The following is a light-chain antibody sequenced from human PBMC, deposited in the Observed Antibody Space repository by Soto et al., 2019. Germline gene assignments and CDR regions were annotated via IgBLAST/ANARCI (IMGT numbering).Light chain of an antibody. CDR3: QQYAGSPRT. Sequence: EIVLTQSPATLSLSPGERATLSCRASQSVRSYLAWYQQKPGQAPRLLIYDASNRATGIPARFSGSGSGTDFTLTISSLEPEDFAVYYCQQYAGSPRTFGQGTTVEIK. CDR1: QSVRSY. V-gene: IGKV3-11*01. J-gene: IGKJ1*01. CDR2: DAS.